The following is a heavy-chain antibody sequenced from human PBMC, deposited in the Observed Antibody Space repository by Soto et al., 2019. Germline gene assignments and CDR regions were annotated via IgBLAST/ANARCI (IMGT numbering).Heavy chain of an antibody. Sequence: GGSLRLSCAASGFTFSNSWMHWVRQAPGKGLVWLSHINADGSSIRYADSVRGRLTISRDNAKNTLFLQMSSLTAEDTAVYFCARDRLNNAYNTFFDDWGQGTLVTVAS. CDR3: ARDRLNNAYNTFFDD. J-gene: IGHJ4*02. D-gene: IGHD1-1*01. V-gene: IGHV3-74*01. CDR1: GFTFSNSW. CDR2: INADGSSI.